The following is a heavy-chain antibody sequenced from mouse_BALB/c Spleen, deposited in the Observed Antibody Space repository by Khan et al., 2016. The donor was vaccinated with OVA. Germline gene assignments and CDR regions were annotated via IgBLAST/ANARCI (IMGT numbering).Heavy chain of an antibody. J-gene: IGHJ3*01. V-gene: IGHV1S135*01. Sequence: VQLQQSGPELMKPGASVKLSCKVSGYSFTTYYIHWVKQSHGKSLEWIGYVDPFNGGTSYNQKFKGKATLTVDKSSSTAYMHLSSLTSEDSAVYYCTRHGYVAWFAYWGQGTLVTVSA. CDR1: GYSFTTYY. CDR2: VDPFNGGT. D-gene: IGHD2-2*01. CDR3: TRHGYVAWFAY.